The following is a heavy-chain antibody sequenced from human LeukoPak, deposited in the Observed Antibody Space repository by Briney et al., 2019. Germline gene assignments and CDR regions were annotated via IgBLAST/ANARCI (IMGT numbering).Heavy chain of an antibody. D-gene: IGHD1-26*01. V-gene: IGHV1-8*01. CDR2: MNPNSGNT. J-gene: IGHJ6*03. CDR3: ARSTVGAIVSDYYYYMDV. CDR1: GYTFTSYD. Sequence: GASVKVPCKASGYTFTSYDINGVRQATGQGLEWMGWMNPNSGNTGYAQKFQGRVTMTRNTSISTAYMELSSLRSEDTAVYYCARSTVGAIVSDYYYYMDVWGEGTTVTVSS.